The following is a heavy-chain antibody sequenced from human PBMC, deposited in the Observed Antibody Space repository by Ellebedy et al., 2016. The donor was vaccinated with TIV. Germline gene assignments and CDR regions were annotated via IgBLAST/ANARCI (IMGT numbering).Heavy chain of an antibody. Sequence: GESLKISCAASGFTVSSNYMSWVRQAPGKGLEWVSVIYSGGSTHYADSVKGRFTISRDNSKNTLYLQMNSLRAEDTAVYYCARDQGYDSSGYYRDYWGQGTLVTVSS. D-gene: IGHD3-22*01. CDR3: ARDQGYDSSGYYRDY. J-gene: IGHJ4*02. CDR1: GFTVSSNY. V-gene: IGHV3-66*01. CDR2: IYSGGST.